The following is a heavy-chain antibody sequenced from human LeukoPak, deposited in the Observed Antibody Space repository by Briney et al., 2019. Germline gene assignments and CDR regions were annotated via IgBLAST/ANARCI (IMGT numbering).Heavy chain of an antibody. CDR2: IDPSDSYT. CDR3: ARLDIVVVPAASSSMDV. Sequence: GESLQISCKGSGYSFTSYWISWVRRMPGKGLEWMGRIDPSDSYTNYSPSFQGHVTISADKSISTAYLQWSSLKASDTAMYYCARLDIVVVPAASSSMDVWGKGTTVTVSS. J-gene: IGHJ6*04. CDR1: GYSFTSYW. V-gene: IGHV5-10-1*01. D-gene: IGHD2-2*03.